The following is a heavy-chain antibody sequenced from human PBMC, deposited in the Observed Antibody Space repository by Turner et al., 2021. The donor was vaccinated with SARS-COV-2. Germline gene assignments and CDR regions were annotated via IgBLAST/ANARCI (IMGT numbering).Heavy chain of an antibody. D-gene: IGHD2-8*01. CDR1: VYTLTELS. V-gene: IGHV1-24*01. Sequence: QVPLVQSGAEVQKPGASVKVSCKVSVYTLTELSLHWVRQAPGKGLEWMGGVEPEDGETSYEQKAQGRVTMTEDTSTDTAYMELSSMRCEDTDVYYCATAPPDCPNGVCHNWFDPWGQGTLVTVSS. J-gene: IGHJ5*02. CDR2: VEPEDGET. CDR3: ATAPPDCPNGVCHNWFDP.